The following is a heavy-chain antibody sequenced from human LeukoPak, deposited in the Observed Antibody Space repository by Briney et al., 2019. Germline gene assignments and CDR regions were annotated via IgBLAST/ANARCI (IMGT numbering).Heavy chain of an antibody. V-gene: IGHV3-13*01. CDR2: IKTAGDT. Sequence: PGGSLRLSCAASGFTFSSYDMHWVRQATGTGLEWVSAIKTAGDTFYPGSVKGRFTTSRENAKNSLYLQMNILRVGDTAVYYCARADYCSTTSCPGLDYWGQGTLVTVSS. CDR1: GFTFSSYD. D-gene: IGHD2-2*01. J-gene: IGHJ4*02. CDR3: ARADYCSTTSCPGLDY.